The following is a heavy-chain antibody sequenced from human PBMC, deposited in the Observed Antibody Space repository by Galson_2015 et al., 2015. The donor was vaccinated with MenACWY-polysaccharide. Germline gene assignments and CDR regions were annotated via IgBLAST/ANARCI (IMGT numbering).Heavy chain of an antibody. J-gene: IGHJ4*02. CDR2: IGATGGDT. CDR1: GFTFNRFS. V-gene: IGHV3-23*01. D-gene: IGHD7-27*01. CDR3: ARDRITGDSRWEFDY. Sequence: SLRLSCAASGFTFNRFSMSWVRQAPMKGLEWVSGIGATGGDTHYADPVKGRFSISRDNSKNTLFLQMNSLRAEDTAIYYCARDRITGDSRWEFDYWGQGILVIVSA.